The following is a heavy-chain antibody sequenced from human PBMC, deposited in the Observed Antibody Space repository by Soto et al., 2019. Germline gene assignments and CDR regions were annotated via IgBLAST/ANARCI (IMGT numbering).Heavy chain of an antibody. Sequence: SVKVSCKASGGTFSSYAISWVRQAPGQGLEWMGGIIPIFGTANYAQKFQGRVTITRDTSTSTVYMELSSLRSEDTAVYYCAREGRIAVAGSGFDYWGQGTLVTVSS. V-gene: IGHV1-69*05. CDR2: IIPIFGTA. J-gene: IGHJ4*02. D-gene: IGHD6-19*01. CDR3: AREGRIAVAGSGFDY. CDR1: GGTFSSYA.